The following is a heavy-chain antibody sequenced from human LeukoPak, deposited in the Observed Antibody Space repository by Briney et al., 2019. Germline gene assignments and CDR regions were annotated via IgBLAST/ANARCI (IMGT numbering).Heavy chain of an antibody. Sequence: SQTLSLTWAISGDSVSSNSATLDWIRQSPSRGLEWLGRTYYRSKCHNDYAVSVKSRVTINPDTSKNQFSLQLNSGTPEDTAVYYCAREGSDGYLFDYWGQGSLVIVSS. V-gene: IGHV6-1*01. D-gene: IGHD3-16*01. J-gene: IGHJ4*02. CDR1: GDSVSSNSAT. CDR2: TYYRSKCHN. CDR3: AREGSDGYLFDY.